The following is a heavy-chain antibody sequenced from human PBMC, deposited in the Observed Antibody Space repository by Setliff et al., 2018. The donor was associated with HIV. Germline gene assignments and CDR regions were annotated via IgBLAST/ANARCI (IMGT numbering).Heavy chain of an antibody. CDR3: AGGPGTTSIDY. J-gene: IGHJ4*02. CDR2: INHSGST. Sequence: PSETLSLTCAVYGGSFSGYYWSWIRQPPGKGLEWIGEINHSGSTNYNMSLSSRVTISLDASRNQFSLELISVTAADTAVYYCAGGPGTTSIDYWAQGTLVTVSS. D-gene: IGHD1-26*01. CDR1: GGSFSGYY. V-gene: IGHV4-34*01.